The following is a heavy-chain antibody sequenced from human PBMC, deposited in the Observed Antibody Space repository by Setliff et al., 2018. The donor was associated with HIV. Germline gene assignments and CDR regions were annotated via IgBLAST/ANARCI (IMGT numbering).Heavy chain of an antibody. CDR1: GFTFSNQV. V-gene: IGHV3-23*01. D-gene: IGHD6-13*01. J-gene: IGHJ4*02. Sequence: GGSLRLSCAASGFTFSNQVMTWVRQAPGKGLEWVSSISGTGADTYYADSVKGRFAISRDRSKNTMYLQLNSLRADDTAVYFCARANPPSSSSYFDYWGRGTLVTVSS. CDR2: ISGTGADT. CDR3: ARANPPSSSSYFDY.